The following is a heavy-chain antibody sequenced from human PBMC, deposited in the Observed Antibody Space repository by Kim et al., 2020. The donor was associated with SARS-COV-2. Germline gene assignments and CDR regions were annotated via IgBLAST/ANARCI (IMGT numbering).Heavy chain of an antibody. CDR1: GGSFSGYY. CDR3: ARRFLGAAGTAWAPYYYYGMDV. Sequence: SETLSLTCAVYGGSFSGYYWSWIRQPPGKGLEWIGEINHSGSTNYNPSLKSRVTISVDTSKNQFSLKLSSVTAADTAVYYCARRFLGAAGTAWAPYYYYGMDVWGQGTTVTVSS. D-gene: IGHD6-13*01. J-gene: IGHJ6*02. V-gene: IGHV4-34*01. CDR2: INHSGST.